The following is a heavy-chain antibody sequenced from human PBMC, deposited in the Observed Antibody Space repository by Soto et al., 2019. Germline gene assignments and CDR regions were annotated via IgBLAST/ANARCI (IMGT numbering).Heavy chain of an antibody. CDR1: GFTFSSYS. Sequence: EVQLVESGGGLVKPGGSLRLSCAASGFTFSSYSMNWVRQAPGKGLEWVSSISSSSSYIYYADSVKGRFTISRDNAKNSLYLQMNSLRAEDTAVYYCARVSGTFDEHGYYFDYWGQGTLVTVSS. V-gene: IGHV3-21*01. CDR2: ISSSSSYI. D-gene: IGHD1-7*01. CDR3: ARVSGTFDEHGYYFDY. J-gene: IGHJ4*02.